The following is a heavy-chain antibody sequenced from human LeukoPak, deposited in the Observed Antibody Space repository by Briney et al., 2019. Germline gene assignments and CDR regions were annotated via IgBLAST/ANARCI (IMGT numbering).Heavy chain of an antibody. D-gene: IGHD3-10*01. CDR1: GYTFTGYY. CDR2: INPNSGGT. CDR3: ASTLWFGELRFDY. Sequence: ASVKVSCKASGYTFTGYYMHWVRQAPGQGLEWMGRINPNSGGTNYAQKFQGRVTMTRDTSISTAYMELSRLRSDDAAVYYCASTLWFGELRFDYWGQRTLVTVSS. J-gene: IGHJ4*02. V-gene: IGHV1-2*06.